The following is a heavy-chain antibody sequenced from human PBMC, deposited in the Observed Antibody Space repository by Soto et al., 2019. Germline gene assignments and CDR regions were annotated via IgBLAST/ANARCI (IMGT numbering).Heavy chain of an antibody. CDR3: ATYYGSGRTPLDY. Sequence: PGGSLRLSCAASGFSFSSYSMNWVRQAPGKGLEWVSSISSGNRYIYYADSVKGRFTISRDNAKNSLYLQMNSLRAEDTAVYYCATYYGSGRTPLDYWGQGTLVTVSS. CDR2: ISSGNRYI. CDR1: GFSFSSYS. J-gene: IGHJ4*02. D-gene: IGHD3-10*01. V-gene: IGHV3-21*01.